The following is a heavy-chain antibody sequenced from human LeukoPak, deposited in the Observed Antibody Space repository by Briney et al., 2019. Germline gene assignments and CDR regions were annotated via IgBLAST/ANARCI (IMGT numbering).Heavy chain of an antibody. D-gene: IGHD6-6*01. CDR2: INSSGSTI. Sequence: PGGSLRLSCAASGFTFSDYYMSWIRQAPGKGLEWVSYINSSGSTIYYADSVKGRFTISRDNAKNSLYLQMNSLRAEDTAVYYCATFVLSGDDAFDIWGQGTMVTVSS. J-gene: IGHJ3*02. CDR1: GFTFSDYY. CDR3: ATFVLSGDDAFDI. V-gene: IGHV3-11*04.